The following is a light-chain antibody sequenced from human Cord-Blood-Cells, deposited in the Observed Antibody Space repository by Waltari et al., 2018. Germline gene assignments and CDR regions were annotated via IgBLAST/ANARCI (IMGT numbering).Light chain of an antibody. Sequence: SYELTQPPSLSVSRRQTATMPCSGGKLGVQYACWYQQKPGQSPVLVIYQDSKRPSGIPEQFSGSNSGNTATLTISGTQAMDEADYYCQAWDSSTVVFGGGTKLTVL. CDR2: QDS. CDR3: QAWDSSTVV. CDR1: KLGVQY. J-gene: IGLJ2*01. V-gene: IGLV3-1*01.